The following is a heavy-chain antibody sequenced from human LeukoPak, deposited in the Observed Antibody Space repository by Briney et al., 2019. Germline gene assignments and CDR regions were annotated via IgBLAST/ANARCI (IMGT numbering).Heavy chain of an antibody. D-gene: IGHD3-10*01. J-gene: IGHJ4*02. CDR3: ARAGGSGSYNFDY. Sequence: GGSLRLSCAASGFTVSSNYMSWVRQAPGEGLEWVSVIYSGGSTYYADSVKGRSTISRDNSKNTLYLQMNSLRAEDTAVYYCARAGGSGSYNFDYWGQGTLVTVSS. CDR2: IYSGGST. V-gene: IGHV3-53*01. CDR1: GFTVSSNY.